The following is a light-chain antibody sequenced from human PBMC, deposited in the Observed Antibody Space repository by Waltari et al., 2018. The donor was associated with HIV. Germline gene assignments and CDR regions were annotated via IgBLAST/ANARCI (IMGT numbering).Light chain of an antibody. V-gene: IGLV2-14*03. J-gene: IGLJ2*01. Sequence: QSALTQPASVSGSPGQSITISCTGTSSDVGGYNYVSWYQQHPGKAPTLMLYDVSNRPAGVSKRFSGSKSGNTASLTISGLQAEDEADYYCSSYTSSSTLVFGGGTKLTVL. CDR1: SSDVGGYNY. CDR2: DVS. CDR3: SSYTSSSTLV.